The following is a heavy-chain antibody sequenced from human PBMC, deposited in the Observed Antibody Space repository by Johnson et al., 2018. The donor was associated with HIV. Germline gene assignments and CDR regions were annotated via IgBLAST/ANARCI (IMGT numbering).Heavy chain of an antibody. D-gene: IGHD3-3*01. CDR1: GFTFSDYY. CDR3: ARDPSREDWLLGAFDI. V-gene: IGHV3-11*04. Sequence: QVQLVESGGGLVKPGGSLRLSCAASGFTFSDYYMSWIRQAPGKGLEWLSYISSSGSTIYYADSVKGRFTISRDNAKNSLYLQMNSLRAEDTAVYNCARDPSREDWLLGAFDIWGQGTTVTVSP. CDR2: ISSSGSTI. J-gene: IGHJ3*02.